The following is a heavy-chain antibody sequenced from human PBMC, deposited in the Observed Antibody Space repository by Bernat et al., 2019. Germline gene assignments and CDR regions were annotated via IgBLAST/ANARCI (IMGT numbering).Heavy chain of an antibody. Sequence: QVQLVQSGAEVKKPGSSVKVSCKASGGTFSSYAISWVRQAPGQGLEWMGGIIPIFGTANYAQKFQGRVTITADESTSTAYMELSSLRSEDTAVYYCARSSLRGELVPKYSSGNNYFDYWGQGTLVTVSS. V-gene: IGHV1-69*01. CDR1: GGTFSSYA. J-gene: IGHJ4*02. D-gene: IGHD6-19*01. CDR2: IIPIFGTA. CDR3: ARSSLRGELVPKYSSGNNYFDY.